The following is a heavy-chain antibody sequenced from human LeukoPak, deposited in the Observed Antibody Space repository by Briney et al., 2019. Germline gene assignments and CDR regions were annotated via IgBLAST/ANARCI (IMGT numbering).Heavy chain of an antibody. D-gene: IGHD2-15*01. Sequence: QPGGSLRLSCAASGFTFSSYGMHWVRQAPGKGLEWVAFIRYDGSNKYYADSVKGRFTISRDNSKNTLYLQMNSLRAEDTAVYYCAKDFALLCSGGSCYSSYWDYWGQGTRVTVPS. J-gene: IGHJ4*02. CDR3: AKDFALLCSGGSCYSSYWDY. CDR2: IRYDGSNK. CDR1: GFTFSSYG. V-gene: IGHV3-30*02.